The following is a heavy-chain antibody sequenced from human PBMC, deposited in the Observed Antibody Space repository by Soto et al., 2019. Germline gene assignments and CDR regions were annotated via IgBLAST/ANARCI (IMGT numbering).Heavy chain of an antibody. CDR3: ARLRVRDYYYYYGMDV. Sequence: GASVKVSCKASGYTFTSYDINWVRQATGQGLEWMGWMNPNSGNTGYAQKFQGRVTMTRNTSISTAYMELSSLRSEDTAVYYCARLRVRDYYYYYGMDVWGQGTTVTVSS. CDR1: GYTFTSYD. CDR2: MNPNSGNT. J-gene: IGHJ6*02. V-gene: IGHV1-8*01.